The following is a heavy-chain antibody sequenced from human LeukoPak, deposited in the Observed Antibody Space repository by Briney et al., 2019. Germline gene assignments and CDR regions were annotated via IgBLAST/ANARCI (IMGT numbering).Heavy chain of an antibody. V-gene: IGHV3-23*01. Sequence: GGSLRPSCAASGFTFSSYAMGWVRQAPGKGLEWVSSISASGDTTYYADSVRGRFTISRDNSKSTLYLQMNSLRAEDTALYYCARPTSGWYAGGFDYWGQGILVTVSS. J-gene: IGHJ4*02. CDR2: ISASGDTT. CDR1: GFTFSSYA. CDR3: ARPTSGWYAGGFDY. D-gene: IGHD6-19*01.